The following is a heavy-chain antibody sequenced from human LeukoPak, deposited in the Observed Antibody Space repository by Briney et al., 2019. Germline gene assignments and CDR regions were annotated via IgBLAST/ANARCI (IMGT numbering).Heavy chain of an antibody. V-gene: IGHV1-2*02. Sequence: ASVKVSCKASAYTFTGYYLHWVRQAPGQGLAWMGWIDPNNGDTRYAQKFQGRVTMTRDRSISTAYMELSRLTSDDTAVYYCARRSRNGLDAFDIWGQGTMVTVSS. CDR1: AYTFTGYY. D-gene: IGHD1-14*01. CDR2: IDPNNGDT. CDR3: ARRSRNGLDAFDI. J-gene: IGHJ3*02.